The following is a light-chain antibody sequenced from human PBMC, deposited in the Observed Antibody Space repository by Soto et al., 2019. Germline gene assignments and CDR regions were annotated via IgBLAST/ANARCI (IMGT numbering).Light chain of an antibody. J-gene: IGLJ3*02. CDR3: LLFYSGARV. Sequence: QAVVTQEPSLTVSPGGTVTLTCASSTGVVTSGHYPYWFQQKPGQAPTTLIYDTSNKYPWTPARFSGSLLGGKAALTLVGAQPEDEADFYCLLFYSGARVFGGGTKLTVL. CDR2: DTS. CDR1: TGVVTSGHY. V-gene: IGLV7-46*02.